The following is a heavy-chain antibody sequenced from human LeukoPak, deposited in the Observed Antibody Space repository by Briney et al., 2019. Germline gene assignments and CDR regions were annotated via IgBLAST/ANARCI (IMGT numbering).Heavy chain of an antibody. V-gene: IGHV4-59*01. CDR2: IYYSGST. J-gene: IGHJ4*02. CDR1: GGSFSGYY. CDR3: ARERAVTTYYYFDY. D-gene: IGHD4-17*01. Sequence: NPSETLSLTCAVYGGSFSGYYWSWIRQPPGKGLEWIGYIYYSGSTNYNPSLKSRVTISVDTSKNQFSLKLSSVTAADTAVYYCARERAVTTYYYFDYWGQGTLVTVSS.